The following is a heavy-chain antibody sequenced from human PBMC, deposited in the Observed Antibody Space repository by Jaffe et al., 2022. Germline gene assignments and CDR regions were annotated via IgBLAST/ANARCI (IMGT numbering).Heavy chain of an antibody. V-gene: IGHV4-34*01. D-gene: IGHD3-10*01. J-gene: IGHJ6*03. CDR1: GGSFSGYY. Sequence: QVQLQQWGAGLLKPSETLSLTCAVYGGSFSGYYWSWIRQPPGKGLEWIGEINHSGSTNYNPSLKSRVTISVDTSKNQFSLKLSSVTAADTAVYYCARVGITMVQGVIITYYYYYYMDVWGKGTTVTVSS. CDR3: ARVGITMVQGVIITYYYYYYMDV. CDR2: INHSGST.